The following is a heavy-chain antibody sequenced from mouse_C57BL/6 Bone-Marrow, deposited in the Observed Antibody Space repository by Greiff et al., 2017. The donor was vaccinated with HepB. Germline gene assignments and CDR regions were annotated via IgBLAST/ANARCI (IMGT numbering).Heavy chain of an antibody. CDR1: GFTFSSYG. D-gene: IGHD1-1*01. Sequence: EVQLVESGGDLVKPGGSLKLSCAASGFTFSSYGMSWVRQTPDKRLEWVATISSGGSYTYYPDSVKGRFSISGDNAKNTLYLQMSSLKAEDTAMYYCAREEYYSCLPYCFDYWGQGTTLTVSS. V-gene: IGHV5-6*01. CDR2: ISSGGSYT. J-gene: IGHJ2*01. CDR3: AREEYYSCLPYCFDY.